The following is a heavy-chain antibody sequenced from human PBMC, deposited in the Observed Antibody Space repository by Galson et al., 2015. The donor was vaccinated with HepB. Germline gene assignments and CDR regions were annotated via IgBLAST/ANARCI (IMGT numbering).Heavy chain of an antibody. CDR1: GFTFSDYY. D-gene: IGHD3-10*01. J-gene: IGHJ6*02. Sequence: SLRLSCAASGFTFSDYYMSWIRQAPGKGLECVAYISTSSSYTNYADSVKGRFTISRDNTHNSLYLQMNSLRAGDTAVYYCARGCYYGSGTYGYGMDVWGQGTTVTVSS. V-gene: IGHV3-11*06. CDR3: ARGCYYGSGTYGYGMDV. CDR2: ISTSSSYT.